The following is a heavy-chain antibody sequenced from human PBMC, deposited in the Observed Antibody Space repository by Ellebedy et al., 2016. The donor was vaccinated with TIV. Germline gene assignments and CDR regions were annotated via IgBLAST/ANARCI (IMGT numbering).Heavy chain of an antibody. Sequence: SETLSLTCTVSGGSVSSGSHYWNWIRQPPGKGLEWIGYSYYIGTTNYNPSLKSRVTISEDTSKNQSSLRLSSVTAADTAVYYCAGGSYTPYGMDVWGRGTTVIVSS. D-gene: IGHD1-26*01. J-gene: IGHJ6*02. CDR1: GGSVSSGSHY. CDR2: SYYIGTT. CDR3: AGGSYTPYGMDV. V-gene: IGHV4-61*01.